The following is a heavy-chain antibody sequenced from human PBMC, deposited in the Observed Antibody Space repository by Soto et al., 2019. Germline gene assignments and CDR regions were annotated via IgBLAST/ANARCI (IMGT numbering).Heavy chain of an antibody. CDR2: VFYTGNT. CDR1: GGSISSSSNY. Sequence: PSETLSLTCTVSGGSISSSSNYWVWIRQPPGKGLEWIGNVFYTGNTYYKSSLKSRVTISVDTSKNQFSLRLSSVTAADTAIYYCARLTHRSGYSYGYDLWGQGTLVTVSS. D-gene: IGHD5-18*01. V-gene: IGHV4-39*01. J-gene: IGHJ4*02. CDR3: ARLTHRSGYSYGYDL.